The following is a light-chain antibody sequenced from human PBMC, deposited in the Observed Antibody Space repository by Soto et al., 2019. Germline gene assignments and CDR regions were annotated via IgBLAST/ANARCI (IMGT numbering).Light chain of an antibody. CDR1: QSVLYSTNNKNY. Sequence: DIVMTQSPDSLAVSLGERATINCKSSQSVLYSTNNKNYLAWYQQKPGQHPKLLIYWATTRKSGVPDRFSGSGSETDFTLTSSRLQAEDVAVYYCQKSYITPLTFGGGTKVEIK. CDR3: QKSYITPLT. V-gene: IGKV4-1*01. CDR2: WAT. J-gene: IGKJ4*01.